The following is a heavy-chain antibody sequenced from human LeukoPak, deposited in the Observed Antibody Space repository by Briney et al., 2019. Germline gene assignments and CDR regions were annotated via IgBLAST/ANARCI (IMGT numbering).Heavy chain of an antibody. CDR3: ARGWGVAEAFDY. D-gene: IGHD6-19*01. CDR1: GYTFTSYY. Sequence: ASVKVSCKASGYTFTSYYIHWVRQAPGQGLEWMGIINPSGGSTSYAQKFQGRVTMTRDTSTNTVYMELSSLRSEDTAVYYCARGWGVAEAFDYWGQGTLVTVSS. J-gene: IGHJ4*02. V-gene: IGHV1-46*01. CDR2: INPSGGST.